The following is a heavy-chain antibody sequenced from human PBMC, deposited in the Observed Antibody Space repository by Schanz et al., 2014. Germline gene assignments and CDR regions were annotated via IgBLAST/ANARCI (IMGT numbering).Heavy chain of an antibody. CDR1: GFDFNSYS. V-gene: IGHV3-30*03. D-gene: IGHD2-15*01. CDR3: ARDRGYCSGGSCLTFDY. Sequence: VRLVESGGGLVQPGGSLRLSCEASGFDFNSYSMNWVQVPGKGLEWVAVISYDGSNKYYADSVKGRFTISRDNSKNTLYLQMNTLRAEDTAVYYCARDRGYCSGGSCLTFDYWGQGTLVTVSS. CDR2: ISYDGSNK. J-gene: IGHJ4*02.